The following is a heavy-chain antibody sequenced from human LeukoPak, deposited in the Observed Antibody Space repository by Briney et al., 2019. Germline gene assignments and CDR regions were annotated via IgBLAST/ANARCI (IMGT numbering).Heavy chain of an antibody. J-gene: IGHJ5*02. Sequence: PSETLSLTCAVYGGSFSGYYWSWIRQPPGKGLEWIGEINHSGSTNYNPSLKSRVTISVDTSKNQFSLKLSSVTAADTAVYYCARKQRNYDFWSGYYSKTNWFDPWGQGTLVTVSS. CDR2: INHSGST. D-gene: IGHD3-3*01. CDR3: ARKQRNYDFWSGYYSKTNWFDP. V-gene: IGHV4-34*01. CDR1: GGSFSGYY.